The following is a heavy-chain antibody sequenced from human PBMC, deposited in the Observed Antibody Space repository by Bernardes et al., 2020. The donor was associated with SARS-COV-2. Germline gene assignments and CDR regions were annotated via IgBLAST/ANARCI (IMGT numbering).Heavy chain of an antibody. V-gene: IGHV1-3*01. D-gene: IGHD3-22*01. CDR3: ARASSVYYYDTSGSTPPFDY. J-gene: IGHJ4*02. CDR1: GYTFTTYA. Sequence: GGSLRLSCAASGYTFTTYAMHWVRQAPGQRLEWMGWYNVGNGNTKYSQRFQGRVTITSDTSASTAYMELRSLRSEDTAVYYCARASSVYYYDTSGSTPPFDYWGQGTLVTVSS. CDR2: YNVGNGNT.